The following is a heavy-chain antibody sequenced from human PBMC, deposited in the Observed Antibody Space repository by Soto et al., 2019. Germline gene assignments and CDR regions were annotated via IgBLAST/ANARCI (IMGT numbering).Heavy chain of an antibody. Sequence: QVQLVQSGAEVKKPGASVKVSCKASGYSFTSYGISWVRQAPGQGLEWIAWISTYNGNTDYAQKLQDRVTMTTDTATCTAYMELSSLRSDDTALYYWARDYYDRSGYYFGIDSWGEGTQVTVSS. J-gene: IGHJ4*02. CDR1: GYSFTSYG. CDR2: ISTYNGNT. V-gene: IGHV1-18*01. CDR3: ARDYYDRSGYYFGIDS. D-gene: IGHD3-22*01.